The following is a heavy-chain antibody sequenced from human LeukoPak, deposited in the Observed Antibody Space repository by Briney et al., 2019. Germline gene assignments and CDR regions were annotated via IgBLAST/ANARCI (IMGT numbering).Heavy chain of an antibody. Sequence: GGSLRLSCAASGFTFSDYYMSWIRQAPGKGLEWVSYISGSGSTIYYADSVKGRFTISRDNAKNSLYLQMNSLRAEDTAVYYCARGIVGANSDAFDIWGQGTMVTVSS. V-gene: IGHV3-11*01. CDR2: ISGSGSTI. CDR1: GFTFSDYY. CDR3: ARGIVGANSDAFDI. D-gene: IGHD1-26*01. J-gene: IGHJ3*02.